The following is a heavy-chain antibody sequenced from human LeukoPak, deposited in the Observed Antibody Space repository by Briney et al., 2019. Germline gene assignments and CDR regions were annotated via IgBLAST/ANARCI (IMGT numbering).Heavy chain of an antibody. CDR2: IYHSGST. V-gene: IGHV4-4*02. CDR3: ARLGGPHYYYYGMDV. Sequence: SETLSLTCAVSGGSISSSNWWSWVRQPPGKGLEWIGEIYHSGSTNYNPSLKSRVTISVDKSKNQFSLKLSSVTAADTAVYYCARLGGPHYYYYGMDVWGQGTTVTVSS. CDR1: GGSISSSNW. J-gene: IGHJ6*02.